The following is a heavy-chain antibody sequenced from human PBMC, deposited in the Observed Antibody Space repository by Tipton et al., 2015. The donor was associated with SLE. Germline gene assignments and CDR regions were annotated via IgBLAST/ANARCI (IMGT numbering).Heavy chain of an antibody. CDR1: GGSISSYY. CDR3: GRSLISSRVDAFDL. V-gene: IGHV4-59*03. Sequence: TLSLTCTVSGGSISSYYWSWIRQPPGKGLEWIGYIYYSGRTYHNPSLESQVTISVDTSNNQISLKLNSVTAADTAVYYCGRSLISSRVDAFDLWGQGTLVVVSS. J-gene: IGHJ3*01. D-gene: IGHD6-13*01. CDR2: IYYSGRT.